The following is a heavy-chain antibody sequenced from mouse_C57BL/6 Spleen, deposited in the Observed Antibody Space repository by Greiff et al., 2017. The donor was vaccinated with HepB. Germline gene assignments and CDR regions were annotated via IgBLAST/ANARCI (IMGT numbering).Heavy chain of an antibody. CDR3: ARDDRGRAWFAY. J-gene: IGHJ3*01. CDR1: GFTFSSYA. CDR2: ISDGGSYT. D-gene: IGHD3-3*01. Sequence: EVQGVESGGGLVKPGGSLKLSCAASGFTFSSYAMSWVRQTPEKRLEWVATISDGGSYTYYPDNVKGRFTISRDNAKNNLYLQMSHLKSEDTAMYYCARDDRGRAWFAYWGQGTLVTVSA. V-gene: IGHV5-4*01.